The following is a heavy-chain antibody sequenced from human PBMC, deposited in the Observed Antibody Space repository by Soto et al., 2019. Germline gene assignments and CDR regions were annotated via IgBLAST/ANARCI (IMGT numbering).Heavy chain of an antibody. D-gene: IGHD6-13*01. Sequence: EVQPVESGGGLVQPGGSLRLSCAASGFTFSSYWMSWVRQAPVKGLEWVGNIKQDGSEKNYVDFMEGRFTISRDNAENSLYLQMNSLRAEDTAVYYCARIASAGRGWDVWGQGTTVVVSS. CDR3: ARIASAGRGWDV. CDR2: IKQDGSEK. V-gene: IGHV3-7*01. CDR1: GFTFSSYW. J-gene: IGHJ6*02.